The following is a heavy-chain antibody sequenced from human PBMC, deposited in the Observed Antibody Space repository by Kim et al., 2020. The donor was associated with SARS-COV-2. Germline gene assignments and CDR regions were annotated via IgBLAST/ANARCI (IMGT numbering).Heavy chain of an antibody. CDR2: ISYDGSNK. CDR3: ASGSYYKTEY. CDR1: GFTFFNYA. D-gene: IGHD1-26*01. Sequence: GGSLRLSCTASGFTFFNYAMHWVRQAPGKGLEWVAVISYDGSNKYYADSVKGRFTISRDNSKKTLYLQMNSLRAEDTAVFYCASGSYYKTEYWGQGTLVIVSS. J-gene: IGHJ4*02. V-gene: IGHV3-30-3*01.